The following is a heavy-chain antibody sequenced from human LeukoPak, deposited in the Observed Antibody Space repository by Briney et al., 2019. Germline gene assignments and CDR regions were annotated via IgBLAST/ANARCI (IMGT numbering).Heavy chain of an antibody. CDR1: VDPISSYY. D-gene: IGHD6-13*01. CDR3: ARRLGYSSSWYDAFDI. J-gene: IGHJ3*02. V-gene: IGHV4-59*08. CDR2: TYYSTNT. Sequence: SSETLSLTCTVSVDPISSYYWRCIRQPPRNALTRHTSTYYSTNTNYNPSLKSRVTISVDTSKNQFSLKLSSVTAADTAVYYCARRLGYSSSWYDAFDIWGQGTMVTVSS.